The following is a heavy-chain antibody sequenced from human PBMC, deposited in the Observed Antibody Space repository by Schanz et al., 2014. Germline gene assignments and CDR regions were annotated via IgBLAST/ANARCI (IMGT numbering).Heavy chain of an antibody. V-gene: IGHV3-66*02. CDR3: ARPSDSSWYMDV. D-gene: IGHD2-21*02. CDR2: IYKSGSA. Sequence: EVQVVESGGGLVQPGGSLRLSCVASGFNVSKSYVSWVRQAPGKGLEWVSLIYKSGSAFYADSVKGRLTISRDNSKNTVYLEMNRLRTEDTAVYYCARPSDSSWYMDVWGKGTTVTVSS. CDR1: GFNVSKSY. J-gene: IGHJ6*03.